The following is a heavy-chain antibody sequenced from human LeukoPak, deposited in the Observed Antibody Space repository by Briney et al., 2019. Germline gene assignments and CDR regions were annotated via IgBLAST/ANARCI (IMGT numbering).Heavy chain of an antibody. V-gene: IGHV1-69*04. CDR3: GTGMPIDY. D-gene: IGHD1-14*01. Sequence: SVKVSCKAPGGTFSSYAISWVRQAPGQGLEWMGRIIPILGIANYAQKFQGRVTITADKSTSTAYMELSSLRSEDTAVYYCGTGMPIDYWGQGTLVTVSS. CDR2: IIPILGIA. J-gene: IGHJ4*02. CDR1: GGTFSSYA.